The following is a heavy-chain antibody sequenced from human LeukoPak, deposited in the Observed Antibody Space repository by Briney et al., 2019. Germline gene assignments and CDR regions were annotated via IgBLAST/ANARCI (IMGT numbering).Heavy chain of an antibody. Sequence: SETLSLTCAVYGGSFSGYYWSWIRQPPGKGLEWIGEINHSGSTNYNPSLKSRVTISVDTSKNQFSLKPSSVTAADTAVYYCATVVAATYHFDYWGQGTLVTVSS. J-gene: IGHJ4*02. CDR3: ATVVAATYHFDY. CDR2: INHSGST. D-gene: IGHD2-15*01. CDR1: GGSFSGYY. V-gene: IGHV4-34*01.